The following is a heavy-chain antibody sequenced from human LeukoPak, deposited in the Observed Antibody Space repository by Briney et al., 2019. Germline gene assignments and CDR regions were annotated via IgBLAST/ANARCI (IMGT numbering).Heavy chain of an antibody. J-gene: IGHJ4*02. Sequence: GESLKISCKGSGYKFSNYWIGWVRQLPGKGLEWMGLIYPGDSDTRYSPSFQGQVTISADKSISTAYLQWSSLKASDTAMYYCARLMRDCSSTSCYGSYYFDYWGQGTLVTVSS. CDR1: GYKFSNYW. V-gene: IGHV5-51*01. D-gene: IGHD2-2*01. CDR3: ARLMRDCSSTSCYGSYYFDY. CDR2: IYPGDSDT.